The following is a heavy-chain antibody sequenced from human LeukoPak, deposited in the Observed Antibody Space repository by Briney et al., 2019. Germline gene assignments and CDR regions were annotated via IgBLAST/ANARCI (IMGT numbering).Heavy chain of an antibody. Sequence: PGGSLRLSCVASGFTFSCHGINWVRQAPGKGLEWVSGISLSGDIKYYVDSVKGRFTDSTDNSKNTLFLQLNSLRDEDTAVYYCARAPRWQQLAWEGTFKIWGQGTTVIVSS. V-gene: IGHV3-23*01. D-gene: IGHD5-24*01. CDR3: ARAPRWQQLAWEGTFKI. J-gene: IGHJ3*02. CDR1: GFTFSCHG. CDR2: ISLSGDIK.